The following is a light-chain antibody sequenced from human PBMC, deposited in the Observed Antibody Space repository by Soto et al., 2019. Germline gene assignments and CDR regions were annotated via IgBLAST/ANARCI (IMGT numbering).Light chain of an antibody. CDR2: GNN. CDR3: QSYDSSLRGYV. J-gene: IGLJ1*01. CDR1: SSNIGAGND. Sequence: QSVLTQPPSVSGAPGQRVTISCTGGSSNIGAGNDAQWYQQLPGTAPKLLIFGNNNRPSGVPDRFSGSKSGTSASLAISGLQAEYEADYYCQSYDSSLRGYVFGTGTKVTVL. V-gene: IGLV1-40*01.